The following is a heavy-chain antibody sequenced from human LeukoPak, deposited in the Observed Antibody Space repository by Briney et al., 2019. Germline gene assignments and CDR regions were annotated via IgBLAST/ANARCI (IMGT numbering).Heavy chain of an antibody. J-gene: IGHJ6*03. CDR3: ARGNYYYDSSGYLGYYYYMGV. CDR1: GGTFSSYA. V-gene: IGHV1-69*05. CDR2: IIPIFGTA. Sequence: SVKVSCKASGGTFSSYAISWVRQAPGQGLEWMGGIIPIFGTANYAQKFQGRVTITTDESTSTAYMELSSLRSEDTAVYYCARGNYYYDSSGYLGYYYYMGVWGKGTTVTVSS. D-gene: IGHD3-22*01.